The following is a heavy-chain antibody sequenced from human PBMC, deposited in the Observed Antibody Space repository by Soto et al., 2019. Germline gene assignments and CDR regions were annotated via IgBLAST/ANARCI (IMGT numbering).Heavy chain of an antibody. J-gene: IGHJ4*02. CDR3: ARDRHSSSSGYFEY. Sequence: QVQLVESGGGVVQPGRSLRLSCAASGFTFSSYGMHWVRQAPGKGLEWVAVIWYDGNDKYYADFVKGRFTISRDNAKNTVSLQMNGLRAEETAVYYCARDRHSSSSGYFEYWGQGTLVTVSS. V-gene: IGHV3-33*01. D-gene: IGHD6-6*01. CDR2: IWYDGNDK. CDR1: GFTFSSYG.